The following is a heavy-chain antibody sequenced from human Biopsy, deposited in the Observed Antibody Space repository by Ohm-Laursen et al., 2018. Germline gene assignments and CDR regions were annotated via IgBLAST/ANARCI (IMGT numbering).Heavy chain of an antibody. V-gene: IGHV4-59*01. CDR2: IYYSGST. J-gene: IGHJ6*02. CDR1: GGSISSDY. D-gene: IGHD2/OR15-2a*01. CDR3: ARATNSTGWPYYYFYGMDV. Sequence: SETLSLTCTVSGGSISSDYWSWIRQTPGKGLEWIGYIYYSGSTNYNPSLNSLVTISVDTSKNQYSLRLNSVTAADTAVYYCARATNSTGWPYYYFYGMDVWGQGTTVTVSS.